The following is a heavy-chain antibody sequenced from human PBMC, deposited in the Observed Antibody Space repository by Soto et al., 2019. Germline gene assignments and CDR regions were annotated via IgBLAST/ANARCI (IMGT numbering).Heavy chain of an antibody. CDR2: IDPSDSYT. D-gene: IGHD3-3*01. V-gene: IGHV5-10-1*01. CDR3: ASHRVIYDFWSDPTGGYYGMDV. CDR1: GYSFTSYW. J-gene: IGHJ6*02. Sequence: GESLKISCKGSGYSFTSYWISWVRQMPGKGLEWMGRIDPSDSYTNYSPSFQGHVTISADKSISTAYLQWSSLKASDTAMYYCASHRVIYDFWSDPTGGYYGMDVWGQGTTVTVSS.